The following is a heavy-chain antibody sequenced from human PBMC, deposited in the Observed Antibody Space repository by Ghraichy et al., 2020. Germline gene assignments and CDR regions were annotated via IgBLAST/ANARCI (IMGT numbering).Heavy chain of an antibody. J-gene: IGHJ4*02. D-gene: IGHD3-9*01. CDR1: GFTFSDYA. V-gene: IGHV3-23*01. Sequence: GVLNISCAASGFTFSDYALTWVRQAPGKGLEWVSTITGGGGSTSYVDSVKGRFTISRDNSKNTLYLQMNSLRAEDTAVYYCAKDSYDILTGPITWGQGTLVTVSS. CDR3: AKDSYDILTGPIT. CDR2: ITGGGGST.